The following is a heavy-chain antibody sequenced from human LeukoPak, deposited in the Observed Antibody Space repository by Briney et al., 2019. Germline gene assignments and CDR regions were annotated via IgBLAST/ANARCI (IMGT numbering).Heavy chain of an antibody. V-gene: IGHV3-30*18. CDR2: ISYDGSNK. D-gene: IGHD2-15*01. J-gene: IGHJ4*02. CDR1: GFTFSSYG. CDR3: AKGDCSGGSCYRVFDY. Sequence: PGRSLRLSCAASGFTFSSYGMHWVRQAPGKGLEWVAVISYDGSNKYYADSVKGRFTISRDNAKNSLYLQMNSLRAEDTAVYYCAKGDCSGGSCYRVFDYWGQGTLVTVSS.